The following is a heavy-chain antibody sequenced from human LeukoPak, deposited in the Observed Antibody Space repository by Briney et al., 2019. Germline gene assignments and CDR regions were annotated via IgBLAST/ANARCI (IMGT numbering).Heavy chain of an antibody. D-gene: IGHD6-13*01. Sequence: PSETLSLTCTGYGGSISSYYWSWIRKPPGKGLEWIGYIYYSGSTNYNPSLKSRVTISVDTSKNQFSLKLSSVTAAVTAVYYCARATLIAAAGNWFDPWGQGTLVTVSS. CDR2: IYYSGST. V-gene: IGHV4-59*01. J-gene: IGHJ5*02. CDR1: GGSISSYY. CDR3: ARATLIAAAGNWFDP.